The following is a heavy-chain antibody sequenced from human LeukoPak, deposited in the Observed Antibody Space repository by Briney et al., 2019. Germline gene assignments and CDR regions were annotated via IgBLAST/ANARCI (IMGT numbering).Heavy chain of an antibody. V-gene: IGHV3-64*01. D-gene: IGHD1/OR15-1a*01. Sequence: PGGSLRLSCAASGFTFSSYAMHWVRQAPGKGLEYVSAISSNGGSTYYANSVKGRFTISRDNAKNSLYLQMNSLRAEDTAVYYCATSSLDNNKRRYFDYWGQGTLVTVSS. CDR1: GFTFSSYA. J-gene: IGHJ4*02. CDR3: ATSSLDNNKRRYFDY. CDR2: ISSNGGST.